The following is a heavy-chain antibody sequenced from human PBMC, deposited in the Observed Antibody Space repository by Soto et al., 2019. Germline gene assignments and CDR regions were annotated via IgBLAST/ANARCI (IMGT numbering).Heavy chain of an antibody. CDR2: IKTDGSVT. CDR1: GFTFSSYW. CDR3: ARVGVGAYYFDY. Sequence: EVQLVESGGGLVQPGGSLRLSCAASGFTFSSYWMHWVRQAPGKGLVWVSRIKTDGSVTSYADSVKGRFTIPRDNAKNTLYLQMNSLRAEDTAVYYCARVGVGAYYFDYWGQGTLVTVSS. V-gene: IGHV3-74*01. D-gene: IGHD1-26*01. J-gene: IGHJ4*02.